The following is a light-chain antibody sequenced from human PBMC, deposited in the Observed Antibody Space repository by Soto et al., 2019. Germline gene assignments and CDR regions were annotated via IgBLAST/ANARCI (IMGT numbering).Light chain of an antibody. CDR1: QDSSNY. CDR2: AAS. V-gene: IGKV1-27*01. CDR3: HKYNSPPRT. J-gene: IGKJ4*01. Sequence: DIQMTQSPSSLSASVGDRVTITCRASQDSSNYSAWYQQKPGKVPKLLIYAASTLQPGVPSRFSGSGSGTDFTLTISSLQPEDVATYYCHKYNSPPRTFGGGTKVESK.